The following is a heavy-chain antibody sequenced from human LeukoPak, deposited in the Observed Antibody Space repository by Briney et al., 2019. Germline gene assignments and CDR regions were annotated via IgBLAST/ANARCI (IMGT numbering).Heavy chain of an antibody. D-gene: IGHD5-18*01. CDR2: ISATSNYI. J-gene: IGHJ4*02. V-gene: IGHV3-21*01. CDR3: ARDTSGYTFDD. CDR1: GFTFNSYA. Sequence: GGSLRLPCAASGFTFNSYAMSWVRQAPGKGLEWVSSISATSNYIYYADSVKGRFTISRDNAKNSLYLQMNSLRAEDTAVYYCARDTSGYTFDDWGQGTLVTVSS.